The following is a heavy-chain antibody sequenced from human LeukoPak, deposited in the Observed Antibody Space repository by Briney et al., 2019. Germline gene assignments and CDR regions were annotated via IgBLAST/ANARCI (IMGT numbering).Heavy chain of an antibody. V-gene: IGHV1-2*02. CDR2: INPNSGGT. J-gene: IGHJ5*02. CDR1: GYTFTGYY. D-gene: IGHD4-11*01. Sequence: ASVKVSCKASGYTFTGYYMHWVRRAPGQGLEWMGWINPNSGGTNYAQKFQGRVTMTRDTSISTAYMELSRLRSDDTAVYYCARTYRPDNWFDPWGQGTLVTVSS. CDR3: ARTYRPDNWFDP.